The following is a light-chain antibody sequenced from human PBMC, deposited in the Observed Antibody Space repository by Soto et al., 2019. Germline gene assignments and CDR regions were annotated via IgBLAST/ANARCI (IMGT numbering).Light chain of an antibody. J-gene: IGKJ3*01. CDR2: GAS. CDR1: LSISSSY. CDR3: QQYGSSPFT. Sequence: EIVLTQSPGTLSLSPGERATLSCRDSLSISSSYLAWYQQKPGQAPRLLIYGASSRATGIPDRFSGSGSGTDFTLTISRLEPEDFAVYYCQQYGSSPFTFGLGTKVDIK. V-gene: IGKV3-20*01.